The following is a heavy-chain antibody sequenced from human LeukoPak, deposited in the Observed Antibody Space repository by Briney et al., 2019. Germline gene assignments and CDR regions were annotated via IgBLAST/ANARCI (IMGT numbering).Heavy chain of an antibody. CDR1: GSSFTSYW. CDR3: ARRAQLVGDY. J-gene: IGHJ4*02. Sequence: PGASLQISCKGSGSSFTSYWIGWVRQLPGKGLEWMGIIYPGDSDTRYSPSFQGQVTISADKSISTACLQWSSLKASDTAMYYCARRAQLVGDYWGQGTLVTVSS. V-gene: IGHV5-51*01. D-gene: IGHD6-6*01. CDR2: IYPGDSDT.